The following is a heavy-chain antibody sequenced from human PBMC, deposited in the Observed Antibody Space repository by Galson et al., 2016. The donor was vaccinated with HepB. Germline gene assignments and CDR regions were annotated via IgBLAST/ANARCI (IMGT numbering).Heavy chain of an antibody. J-gene: IGHJ6*03. CDR1: GFTVSSNY. D-gene: IGHD2-2*01. V-gene: IGHV3-53*01. Sequence: SLRLSCAASGFTVSSNYMSWVRQAPGKGLEWVSVIYGGGSTYYADSVKGRFTISRDNPKNTLYLQMNSLRAEDTAVYYCARHQKKSDCSSTSCYYYYMDVWGKGITVTVSS. CDR2: IYGGGST. CDR3: ARHQKKSDCSSTSCYYYYMDV.